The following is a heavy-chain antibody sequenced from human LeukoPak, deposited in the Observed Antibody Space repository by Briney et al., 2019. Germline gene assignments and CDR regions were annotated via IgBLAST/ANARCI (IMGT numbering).Heavy chain of an antibody. CDR2: IYYSGST. J-gene: IGHJ4*02. CDR3: ARGRVGAGTGDY. D-gene: IGHD6-13*01. Sequence: SGTLSLTCTVSGGSISSYYWSWIRQPPGKGLEWIGYIYYSGSTNYNPSLKSRVTISVDTSKNQFSLKLSSVTAADTAVYYCARGRVGAGTGDYWGQGTLVTVSS. V-gene: IGHV4-59*08. CDR1: GGSISSYY.